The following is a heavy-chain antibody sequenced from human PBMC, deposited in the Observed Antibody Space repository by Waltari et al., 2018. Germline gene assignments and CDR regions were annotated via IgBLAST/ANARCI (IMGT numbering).Heavy chain of an antibody. CDR3: VKNGGYDFWSGSLDV. CDR1: GFTFSSYA. J-gene: IGHJ6*02. V-gene: IGHV3-64D*06. D-gene: IGHD3-3*01. CDR2: ISVNGGST. Sequence: EVQLVESGGGLVQPGGSLRLSCSASGFTFSSYAMHWARQAPGKGLEYVSTISVNGGSTYYADSVKGRFTISRDDSKNTLYLQMPSLRVEDTAVYYCVKNGGYDFWSGSLDVWGQGTTVIVSS.